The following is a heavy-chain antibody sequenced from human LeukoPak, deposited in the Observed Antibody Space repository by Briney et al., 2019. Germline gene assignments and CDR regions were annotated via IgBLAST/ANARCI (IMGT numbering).Heavy chain of an antibody. CDR3: VRDGGVSGYDLLDY. V-gene: IGHV3-7*01. Sequence: GGSLRLSCAASGFTFSNYWMSWVRQAPGKGLEWVAHINQDGSEEHYMDSVKARFIISRDNAKNSLSLQMDSLRAEDTAVYYCVRDGGVSGYDLLDYWGQGTMVTVSS. CDR2: INQDGSEE. CDR1: GFTFSNYW. D-gene: IGHD5-12*01. J-gene: IGHJ3*01.